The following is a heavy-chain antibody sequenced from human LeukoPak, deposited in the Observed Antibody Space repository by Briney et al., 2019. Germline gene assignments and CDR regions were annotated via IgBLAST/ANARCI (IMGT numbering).Heavy chain of an antibody. V-gene: IGHV3-21*01. J-gene: IGHJ5*02. Sequence: GGYLRLSCAASGFTFSSYAMSWVRQAPGKGLEWVSSISSSSSYIYYADSVKGRFTISRDNAKNSLYLQMNSLRAEDTAVYYCATPPNWFDPWGQGTLVTVSS. CDR2: ISSSSSYI. CDR1: GFTFSSYA. CDR3: ATPPNWFDP.